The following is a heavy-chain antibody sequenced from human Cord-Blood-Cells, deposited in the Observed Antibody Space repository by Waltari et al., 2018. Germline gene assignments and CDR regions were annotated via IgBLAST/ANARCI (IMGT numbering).Heavy chain of an antibody. V-gene: IGHV5-51*01. J-gene: IGHJ3*02. CDR1: GYSFTSYG. D-gene: IGHD6-6*01. CDR3: ARLLYSSSSGNAFDI. CDR2: IYPGDADT. Sequence: EVQLVQSGAEVKKPGESLKISCKGYGYSFTSYGIAWVPPIPGKGLEWMGIIYPGDADTRYTPSFQGQVTISADKSISTAYLQWSSLKASDTAMYYCARLLYSSSSGNAFDIWGQGTMVTVSS.